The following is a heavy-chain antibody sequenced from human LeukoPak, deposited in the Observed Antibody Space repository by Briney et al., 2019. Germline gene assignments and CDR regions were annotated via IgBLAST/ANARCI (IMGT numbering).Heavy chain of an antibody. J-gene: IGHJ4*02. V-gene: IGHV3-7*01. CDR3: ARDSGRRGESESGYYDY. CDR2: IKQDGSEK. Sequence: GGSLRLSCAASGFTFSSHWMSWFRQAPGKGLEWVANIKQDGSEKYYVDSVKGRFTISRDNAKNSLYLQTSSLRGEDTAVYYCARDSGRRGESESGYYDYCGQGTLVTVSS. D-gene: IGHD3-22*01. CDR1: GFTFSSHW.